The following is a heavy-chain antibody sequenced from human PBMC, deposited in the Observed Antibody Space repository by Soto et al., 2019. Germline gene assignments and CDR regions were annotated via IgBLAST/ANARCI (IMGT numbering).Heavy chain of an antibody. D-gene: IGHD5-18*01. CDR1: GCTFSSYA. CDR2: ISGSGGST. J-gene: IGHJ6*02. CDR3: AKDGYSYGYYYYYGMDV. Sequence: PGGSLRLSCAASGCTFSSYAMSWVRQAPGKGLEWVSAISGSGGSTYYADSVKGRFTISRDNSKNTLYLQMNSLRAEDTAVYYCAKDGYSYGYYYYYGMDVWGQGTTVTVSS. V-gene: IGHV3-23*01.